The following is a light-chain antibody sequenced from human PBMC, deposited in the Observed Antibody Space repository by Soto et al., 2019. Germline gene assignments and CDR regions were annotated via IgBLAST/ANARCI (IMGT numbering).Light chain of an antibody. J-gene: IGKJ1*01. Sequence: EVVLTQSPGTLSLSPGERVTLSCRASQSVSSTYLAWYQQKPGQAPRLVIYGASTRATGIPARFSGSGSGTEFTLTISSLQSEDYAVYYCQHYVTSLTTFGQGTKVDIK. CDR1: QSVSSTY. CDR3: QHYVTSLTT. V-gene: IGKV3-20*01. CDR2: GAS.